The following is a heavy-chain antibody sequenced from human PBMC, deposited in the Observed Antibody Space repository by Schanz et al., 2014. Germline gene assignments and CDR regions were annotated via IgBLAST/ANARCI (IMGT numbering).Heavy chain of an antibody. CDR1: GFTFSDYS. CDR3: AKTPREYCNYDSCPNWFDS. D-gene: IGHD2-15*01. CDR2: VSSDGNND. V-gene: IGHV3-30*18. J-gene: IGHJ5*01. Sequence: VQLVESGGGWVQPGGSLRLSCAASGFTFSDYSMNWVRQAPGKGLEWVALVSSDGNNDYYTDSVKGRFTISRDNSKNTVHLQMNSLRAEDTAVYYCAKTPREYCNYDSCPNWFDSWGQGTLVTASS.